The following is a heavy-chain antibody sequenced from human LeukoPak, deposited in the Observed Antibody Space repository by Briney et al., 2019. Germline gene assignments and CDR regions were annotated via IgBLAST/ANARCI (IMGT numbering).Heavy chain of an antibody. CDR3: AKGDVAVTGIYYYYGMDV. CDR1: GFTFSTFS. D-gene: IGHD6-19*01. CDR2: ISGSGANT. J-gene: IGHJ6*02. Sequence: SGGSLRLSCAASGFTFSTFSMSWVRQAPGKGLEWVSGISGSGANTYYADSVKGRFTISRDNSKNTLYLQMNSLRVEDTAVYYCAKGDVAVTGIYYYYGMDVWGQGTTVTVSS. V-gene: IGHV3-23*01.